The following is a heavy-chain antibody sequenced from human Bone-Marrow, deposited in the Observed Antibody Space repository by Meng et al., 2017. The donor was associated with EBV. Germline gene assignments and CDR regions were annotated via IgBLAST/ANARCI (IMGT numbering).Heavy chain of an antibody. CDR3: ARGAADFDY. V-gene: IGHV4-30-4*01. J-gene: IGHJ4*02. CDR1: GGSISSGGYY. CDR2: IYYSGST. Sequence: QVRPPESVTGMVNPSRTLSLTCAVSGGSISSGGYYWRWIRQPPGKGLEWIGYIYYSGSTYYNPSLKSRVTISVDTSKNQFSLKLSSVTAADTAVYYCARGAADFDYWGQGTLVTVSS. D-gene: IGHD6-13*01.